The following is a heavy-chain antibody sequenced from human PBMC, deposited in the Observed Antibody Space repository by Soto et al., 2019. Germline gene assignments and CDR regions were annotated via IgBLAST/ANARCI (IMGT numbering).Heavy chain of an antibody. V-gene: IGHV3-23*01. D-gene: IGHD3-10*01. CDR3: AKDREYGSGSYSY. CDR1: GYTFRPYA. J-gene: IGHJ4*02. Sequence: PGGSLRLSCVGSGYTFRPYAMAWVRRAPGKGLEWVSAISGNGADTYYADSVKGRFTILRDNSESTVYLQMDSLRADDTAVYYCAKDREYGSGSYSYWGQGTTVTAPQ. CDR2: ISGNGADT.